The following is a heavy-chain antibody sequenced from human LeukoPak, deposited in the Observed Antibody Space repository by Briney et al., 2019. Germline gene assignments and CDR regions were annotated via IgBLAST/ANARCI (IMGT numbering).Heavy chain of an antibody. CDR3: AKTGSRGGTFRPSYYYYYMDV. Sequence: GGSLRLSCTASGFTFRSYAMTWVRQTSGKGLEWVSGISGNGGSTYYADSVKGRFTISRDNSKNTLYLQMNSLRPEDTAVYYCAKTGSRGGTFRPSYYYYYMDVWGEGTTVTISS. CDR1: GFTFRSYA. CDR2: ISGNGGST. D-gene: IGHD3-9*01. V-gene: IGHV3-23*01. J-gene: IGHJ6*03.